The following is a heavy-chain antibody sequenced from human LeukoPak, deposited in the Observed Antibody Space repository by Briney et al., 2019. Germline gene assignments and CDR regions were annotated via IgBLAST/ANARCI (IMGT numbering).Heavy chain of an antibody. J-gene: IGHJ4*02. Sequence: PGGSLRLSCAASGFTFDDYGMSWVRQAPGKGLEWVSVINWNGGSTGYADSVKGRFTISRDNAKNSLYLQMNSLRAEDTAVYYCARLQYSFLYGSGSYGVDYWGQGTLVTVSS. CDR2: INWNGGST. V-gene: IGHV3-20*04. CDR1: GFTFDDYG. CDR3: ARLQYSFLYGSGSYGVDY. D-gene: IGHD3-10*01.